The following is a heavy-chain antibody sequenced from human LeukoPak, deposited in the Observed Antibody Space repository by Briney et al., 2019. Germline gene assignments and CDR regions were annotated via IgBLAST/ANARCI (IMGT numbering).Heavy chain of an antibody. J-gene: IGHJ6*02. D-gene: IGHD3-3*01. CDR3: AKDQVFEGYYYGMDV. Sequence: GGSLRLSCAASGFTFSSYSMNWVRQAPGKGLEWVSSISSSSSYIYYADSVKGRFTISRDNAKNSLYLQMNSLRAEDTAVYYCAKDQVFEGYYYGMDVWGQGTTVTVSS. CDR1: GFTFSSYS. V-gene: IGHV3-21*04. CDR2: ISSSSSYI.